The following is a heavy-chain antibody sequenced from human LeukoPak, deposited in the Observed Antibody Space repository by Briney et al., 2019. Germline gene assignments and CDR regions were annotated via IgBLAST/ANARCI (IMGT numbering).Heavy chain of an antibody. J-gene: IGHJ6*03. CDR1: GGSISSYY. CDR3: ARGRGSGSYYYYYYYMDV. V-gene: IGHV4-59*12. CDR2: IYYSGST. Sequence: SETLSLTCTVSGGSISSYYWSWIRQPPGKGLGWIGYIYYSGSTNYNPSLKSRVTISVDTSKNQFSLKLSSVTAADTAVYYCARGRGSGSYYYYYYYMDVWGKGTTVTVSS. D-gene: IGHD3-10*01.